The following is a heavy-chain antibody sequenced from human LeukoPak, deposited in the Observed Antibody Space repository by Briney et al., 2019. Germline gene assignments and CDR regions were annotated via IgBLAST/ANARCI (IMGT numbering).Heavy chain of an antibody. Sequence: SGRSLRLSCAASGFTFSSYGMHWVRQAQGKGLEWVAVIWYDGSNKYYADSVKGRFTISRDNSKNTLYLQMNSLRAEDTAVYYCAVMGGEHLVLDYWGQGPLLTVSS. CDR3: AVMGGEHLVLDY. D-gene: IGHD6-6*01. CDR1: GFTFSSYG. J-gene: IGHJ4*02. V-gene: IGHV3-33*01. CDR2: IWYDGSNK.